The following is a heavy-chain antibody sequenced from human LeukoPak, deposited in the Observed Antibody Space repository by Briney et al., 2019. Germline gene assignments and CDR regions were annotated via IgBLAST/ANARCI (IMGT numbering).Heavy chain of an antibody. J-gene: IGHJ4*02. CDR2: ISGSNST. CDR3: ARVGLYQDSDGFDSETFDY. D-gene: IGHD2-2*01. CDR1: GFTFSSYA. V-gene: IGHV3-23*01. Sequence: PGGSLRLSCAASGFTFSSYAMSWVRQAPGKGLEWVSIISGSNSTYYADSVKGRFTISRDNSKDTVYLEMNSLRVEDTAVYFCARVGLYQDSDGFDSETFDYWGQGTLVTVSS.